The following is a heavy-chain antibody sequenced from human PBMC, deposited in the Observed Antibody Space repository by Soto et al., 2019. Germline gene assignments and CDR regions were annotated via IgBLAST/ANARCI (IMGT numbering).Heavy chain of an antibody. D-gene: IGHD6-6*01. CDR1: GGSISSYY. Sequence: QVQLQESGPGLVKPSETLSLTCTVSGGSISSYYWSWIRQPPGKGLEWIGYIYYSGSTNYNPSLKSRVTISVDTSKNQFSLKLSSVTAADPAVYYCARDQRQLVGRRVYNWFDPWGQGTLVTVSS. J-gene: IGHJ5*02. V-gene: IGHV4-59*01. CDR3: ARDQRQLVGRRVYNWFDP. CDR2: IYYSGST.